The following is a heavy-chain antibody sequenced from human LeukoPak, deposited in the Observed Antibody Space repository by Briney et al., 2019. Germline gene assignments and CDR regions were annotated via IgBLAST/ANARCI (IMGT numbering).Heavy chain of an antibody. CDR2: INPNSGGT. CDR1: GYIFTGYY. J-gene: IGHJ4*02. D-gene: IGHD3-10*01. V-gene: IGHV1-2*02. CDR3: ARDRDFIPLLAN. Sequence: GASVKVSCKASGYIFTGYYMHWVRQAPGQGLEWMGWINPNSGGTNYAQKFQGRVTMTRDTSISTAYMELSRLRSDDTAVYYCARDRDFIPLLANWGQGTLVTVSS.